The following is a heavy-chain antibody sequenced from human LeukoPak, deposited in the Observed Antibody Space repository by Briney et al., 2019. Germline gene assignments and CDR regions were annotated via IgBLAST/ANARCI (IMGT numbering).Heavy chain of an antibody. CDR2: IYYSGST. J-gene: IGHJ4*02. D-gene: IGHD2-15*01. Sequence: SETLSLTCTVSGGSVSGYYWNWIRQPPGKGLEWIGYIYYSGSTNYNPSLKSRVTISVDTSKNQFSLKLSSVTAADTAVYYCARSVRDIVMWYYFDYWGQGTLVTVSS. CDR1: GGSVSGYY. CDR3: ARSVRDIVMWYYFDY. V-gene: IGHV4-59*02.